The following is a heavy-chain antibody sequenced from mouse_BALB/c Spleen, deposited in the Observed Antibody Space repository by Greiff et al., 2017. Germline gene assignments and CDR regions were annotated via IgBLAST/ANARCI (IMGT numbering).Heavy chain of an antibody. CDR1: GFSLTGYG. CDR3: ARDWDYGSSYGYFDV. D-gene: IGHD1-1*01. Sequence: QVQLHQSGPGLVAPSQSLSITCTVSGFSLTGYGVNWVRQPPGKGLEWLGMIWGDGSTDYNSALKSRLSISKDNSKSQVFLKMNSLQTDDTARYYCARDWDYGSSYGYFDVWGAGTTVTVSS. V-gene: IGHV2-6-7*01. J-gene: IGHJ1*01. CDR2: IWGDGST.